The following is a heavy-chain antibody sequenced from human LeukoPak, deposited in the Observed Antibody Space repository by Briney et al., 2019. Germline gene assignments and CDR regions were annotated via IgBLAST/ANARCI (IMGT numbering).Heavy chain of an antibody. Sequence: SETLSLTCTVSGGSISSYYWSWIRQPPGKGLEWIGYIYYSGSTNYNPSLKSRVTISVDTSKNQSSLKLSSVTAADTAVYYCARLVVPAARAYYYYYYMDVWGKGTTVTVSS. D-gene: IGHD2-2*01. V-gene: IGHV4-59*08. J-gene: IGHJ6*03. CDR3: ARLVVPAARAYYYYYYMDV. CDR2: IYYSGST. CDR1: GGSISSYY.